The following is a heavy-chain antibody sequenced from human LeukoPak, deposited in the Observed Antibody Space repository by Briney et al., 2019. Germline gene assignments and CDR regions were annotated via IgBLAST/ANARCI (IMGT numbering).Heavy chain of an antibody. CDR2: INHSGST. V-gene: IGHV4-34*01. D-gene: IGHD3-10*01. J-gene: IGHJ6*03. CDR1: GGSFSGYY. Sequence: SETLSLTCAVYGGSFSGYYWSWIRQPPGKGLEWIGEINHSGSTNYNPSLKSRVTISVDTSKNQFSLKLSSVTAADTAVYYCARGPTHYYGSGSYYNRAPYYYMDVWGKRTTVTVSS. CDR3: ARGPTHYYGSGSYYNRAPYYYMDV.